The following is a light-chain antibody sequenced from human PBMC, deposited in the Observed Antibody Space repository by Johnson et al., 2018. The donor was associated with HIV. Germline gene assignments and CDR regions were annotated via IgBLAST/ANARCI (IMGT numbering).Light chain of an antibody. Sequence: QSVLTQPPSVSAAPGQKVTISCSGSSSNIGKNHVSWYQQFPGTAPKLLVYEDDKRPSDIPDRFSGSKSGTSATLGITGLQPGDEADYYCGTWASNLSVDFWFGTGTKVTVL. J-gene: IGLJ1*01. V-gene: IGLV1-51*02. CDR1: SSNIGKNH. CDR2: EDD. CDR3: GTWASNLSVDFW.